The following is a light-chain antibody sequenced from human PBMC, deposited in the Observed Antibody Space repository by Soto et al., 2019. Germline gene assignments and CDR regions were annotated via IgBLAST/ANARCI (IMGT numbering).Light chain of an antibody. CDR1: SSNIGSNT. V-gene: IGLV1-44*01. Sequence: QSVLTQPPSASGTPGQSLTISCSGSSSNIGSNTVSWYQQLPGTAPKLLIYTNNQRPSGVPDRFSGSKSGTSASLAISGLQSEDEADYYCATWDDSLNGWVFGGGTKLTVL. J-gene: IGLJ3*02. CDR2: TNN. CDR3: ATWDDSLNGWV.